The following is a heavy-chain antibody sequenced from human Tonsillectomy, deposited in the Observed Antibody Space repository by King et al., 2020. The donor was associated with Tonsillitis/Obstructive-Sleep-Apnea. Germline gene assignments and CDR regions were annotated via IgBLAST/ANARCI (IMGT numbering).Heavy chain of an antibody. CDR2: IYSGGST. Sequence: LQLVQSGGGLVQPGGSLRLSCAASGFTISSTYMNWVRQAPGKGLEWVSVIYSGGSTHYTDSVKGRFTISRDNSKNTLYLQINSLRAEDTAVYYCARPSYDYDAFDIWGQGTMVTVSS. D-gene: IGHD5-12*01. CDR3: ARPSYDYDAFDI. J-gene: IGHJ3*02. V-gene: IGHV3-66*04. CDR1: GFTISSTY.